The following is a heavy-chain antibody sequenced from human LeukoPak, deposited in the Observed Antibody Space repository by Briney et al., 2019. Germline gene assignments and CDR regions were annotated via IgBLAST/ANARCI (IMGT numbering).Heavy chain of an antibody. CDR2: IIPIFGTA. V-gene: IGHV1-69*06. Sequence: GASVKVSCKASGGTFSSYAISWVRQAPGQGLEWMGGIIPIFGTANYAQKFQGRVTITADKSTSTAYMELSSLRAEDTALYHCARAYCSGGSCYPGGFDPWGQGTLVTVSS. CDR3: ARAYCSGGSCYPGGFDP. D-gene: IGHD2-15*01. J-gene: IGHJ5*02. CDR1: GGTFSSYA.